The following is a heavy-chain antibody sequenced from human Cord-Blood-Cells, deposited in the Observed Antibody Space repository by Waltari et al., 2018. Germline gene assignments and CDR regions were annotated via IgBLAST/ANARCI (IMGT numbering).Heavy chain of an antibody. D-gene: IGHD3-10*01. CDR3: ARHDGSGSYFVAFDI. V-gene: IGHV4-59*08. Sequence: QVQLQESGPGLVKPSETLSLTCTVSAGAVSSYYCSWIRLPQGKGLEWIGYIYYSGNNNYHPSRKIRVTISVDTSKNQFYLKLRSVTAADTAVYYCARHDGSGSYFVAFDIWGQGTMVTVSS. CDR2: IYYSGNN. CDR1: AGAVSSYY. J-gene: IGHJ3*02.